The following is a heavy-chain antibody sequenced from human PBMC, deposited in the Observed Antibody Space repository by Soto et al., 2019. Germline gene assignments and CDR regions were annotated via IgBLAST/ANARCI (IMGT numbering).Heavy chain of an antibody. J-gene: IGHJ1*01. CDR3: AREDEGSGYAGTFHH. V-gene: IGHV3-30-3*01. CDR2: ISHDGNK. Sequence: QVQLVESGGDVVQPGRSLRLSCAASGFSFSSYVFHWVRQAPGKGLEWVALISHDGNKHYADSVKDRFTISRDNSKNNLDLQMNSLRAEDTAVYYCAREDEGSGYAGTFHHWGQGTLVTVSP. CDR1: GFSFSSYV. D-gene: IGHD3-22*01.